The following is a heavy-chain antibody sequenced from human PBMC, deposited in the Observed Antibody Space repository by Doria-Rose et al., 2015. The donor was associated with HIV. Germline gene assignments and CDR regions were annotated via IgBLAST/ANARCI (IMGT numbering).Heavy chain of an antibody. V-gene: IGHV1-69*02. J-gene: IGHJ4*02. CDR2: IIPILDIV. CDR1: GGTFSSYT. Sequence: QVQLVQSVSEVKKPGSSVKVSCKASGGTFSSYTISWVRQAPGQGLEWMGRIIPILDIVNYALRFQGRVTITADESTSTAYMELSSLRSEDTAIYYCASQWERSSFDYWGQGTLVTVSS. CDR3: ASQWERSSFDY. D-gene: IGHD1-26*01.